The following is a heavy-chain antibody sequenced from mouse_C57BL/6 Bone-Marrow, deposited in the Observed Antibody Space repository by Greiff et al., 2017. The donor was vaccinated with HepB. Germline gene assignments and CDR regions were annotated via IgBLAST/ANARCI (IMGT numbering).Heavy chain of an antibody. D-gene: IGHD1-1*01. CDR3: ARGGTVPDY. J-gene: IGHJ2*01. CDR2: ISSGSSTI. V-gene: IGHV5-17*01. Sequence: EVKLVESGGGLVKPGGSLKLSCAASGFTFRDYGMHWVRQAPEKGLEWVAYISSGSSTIYYADTVKGRFTISRDNAKNTLFLQMTSLRSEDTAMYYCARGGTVPDYWGQGTTLTVSS. CDR1: GFTFRDYG.